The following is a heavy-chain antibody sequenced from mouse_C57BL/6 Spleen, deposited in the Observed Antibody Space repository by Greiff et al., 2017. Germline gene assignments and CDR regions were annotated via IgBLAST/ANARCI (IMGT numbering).Heavy chain of an antibody. CDR1: GFSLTSYG. CDR3: ARQGTGYYFDY. J-gene: IGHJ2*01. CDR2: IWRDGST. V-gene: IGHV2-6-1*01. Sequence: VQLQESGPGLVEPSQSLSITCTASGFSLTSYGVHWVRQPPGKGLEWLVVIWRDGSTTYNSALKSRVSNSKDHSKSHVFLKMNSLQTDYTAMYYCARQGTGYYFDYWGQGTTLTVSS. D-gene: IGHD3-3*01.